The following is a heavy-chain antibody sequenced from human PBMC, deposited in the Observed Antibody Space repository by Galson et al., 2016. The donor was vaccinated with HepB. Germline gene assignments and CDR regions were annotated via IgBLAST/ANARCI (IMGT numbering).Heavy chain of an antibody. CDR1: GGTISSYDLY. V-gene: IGHV4-61*02. CDR3: ARELTY. CDR2: IYASGIA. Sequence: TLSLTCSFSGGTISSYDLYWSWIRQPAGKGLEWIGRIYASGIAHYNPSLKSRVSMSIDTSKDQVSLKLTSVTAADTAVYYCARELTYWGQGTLVTVSS. J-gene: IGHJ4*02.